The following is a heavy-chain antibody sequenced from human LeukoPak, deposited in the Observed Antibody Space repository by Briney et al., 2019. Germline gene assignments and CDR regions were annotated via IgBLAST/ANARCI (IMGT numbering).Heavy chain of an antibody. CDR2: IYYSGST. D-gene: IGHD4-23*01. J-gene: IGHJ4*02. V-gene: IGHV4-39*01. Sequence: SETLSLTCTVSGGSLSSSSYYWGWIRQPPGKGLEWIGSIYYSGSTYYNPSLKSRVTISVDTSKNQFSLKLSSVTAADTAVYYCASNYSGNSDFIFTLDYWGQGTLVTVSS. CDR3: ASNYSGNSDFIFTLDY. CDR1: GGSLSSSSYY.